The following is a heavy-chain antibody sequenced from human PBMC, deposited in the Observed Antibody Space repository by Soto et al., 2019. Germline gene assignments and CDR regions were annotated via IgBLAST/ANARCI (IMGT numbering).Heavy chain of an antibody. CDR3: AKDLQAYGDYDYYCYGLDV. CDR1: GFTFSTFG. Sequence: QLVESGGGVVPPGASLRLYCAASGFTFSTFGMHWVRQTPGKGLEWVAVISYDGINKVYADSVEGRFTISRDNFKNAVDLVMNNLKVDDTAVYYCAKDLQAYGDYDYYCYGLDVWGQGATVSVSS. CDR2: ISYDGINK. J-gene: IGHJ6*02. D-gene: IGHD4-17*01. V-gene: IGHV3-30*18.